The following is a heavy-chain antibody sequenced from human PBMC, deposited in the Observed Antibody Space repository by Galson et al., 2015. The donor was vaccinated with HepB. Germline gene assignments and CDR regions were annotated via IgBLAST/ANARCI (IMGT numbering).Heavy chain of an antibody. Sequence: SVKVSCKASGGTFSSYTISWVRQAPGQGLEWMGRIIPILGIANYAQKFQGRVTITADKSTSTAYMELSSLRSEDTAVYYCARGYSSSFNWFDPWGQGTLVTVSS. CDR3: ARGYSSSFNWFDP. V-gene: IGHV1-69*02. CDR1: GGTFSSYT. J-gene: IGHJ5*02. D-gene: IGHD6-13*01. CDR2: IIPILGIA.